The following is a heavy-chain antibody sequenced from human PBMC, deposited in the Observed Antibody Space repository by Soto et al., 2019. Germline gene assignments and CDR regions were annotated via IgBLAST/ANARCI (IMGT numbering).Heavy chain of an antibody. Sequence: ESLKIGCKGCGYTVTDYWIGWVRQLPGKGLEWMGMIYPGDSDTRYSPSFPGHVTITVDKSTSTAYLQWSTLKASETAMYYCARQISNFRDDDYAMDVWGQGTTVTVSS. J-gene: IGHJ6*02. CDR1: GYTVTDYW. CDR3: ARQISNFRDDDYAMDV. CDR2: IYPGDSDT. V-gene: IGHV5-51*01. D-gene: IGHD4-4*01.